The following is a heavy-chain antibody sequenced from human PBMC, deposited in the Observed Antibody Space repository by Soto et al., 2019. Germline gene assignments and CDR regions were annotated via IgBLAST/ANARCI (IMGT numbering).Heavy chain of an antibody. CDR2: ISGSSSTI. CDR3: ARDMRGAD. V-gene: IGHV3-11*01. Sequence: PGGSLRLSCAASGFNLRDHYMTWIRQAPGKGLEWVSYISGSSSTIYYADSVKGRFTISRDNAKNSLYLQVNSLRAEDTAVYYCARDMRGADWGQGTLVTVSS. CDR1: GFNLRDHY. D-gene: IGHD3-10*01. J-gene: IGHJ4*02.